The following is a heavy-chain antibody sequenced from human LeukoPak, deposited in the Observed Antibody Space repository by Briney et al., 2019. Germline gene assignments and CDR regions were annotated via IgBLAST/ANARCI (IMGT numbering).Heavy chain of an antibody. J-gene: IGHJ4*02. CDR2: INSDGNYT. Sequence: GGSLRLSCAASGFTFSSYWMSWVRQAPGKGLVWVSRINSDGNYTTYADSVKGRFTISRDNAKNTLSLQMNSLRAEDTAVYYCAREYSSGWTSDYWGQGTLVTVSS. V-gene: IGHV3-74*01. CDR1: GFTFSSYW. CDR3: AREYSSGWTSDY. D-gene: IGHD6-19*01.